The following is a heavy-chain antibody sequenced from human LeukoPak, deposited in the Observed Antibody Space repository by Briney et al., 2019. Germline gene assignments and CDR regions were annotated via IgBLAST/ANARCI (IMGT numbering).Heavy chain of an antibody. J-gene: IGHJ4*02. CDR2: IYYSGST. Sequence: SETLSLTCTVSGGSISSSSYYWGWIRQPPGKGLEWIGSIYYSGSTYYNPSLKSRVTISVDTSKNQFSLKLSSVTAADTAVYYCARVRRDGYNYRALDYWGQGTLVTVSS. CDR1: GGSISSSSYY. CDR3: ARVRRDGYNYRALDY. V-gene: IGHV4-39*07. D-gene: IGHD5-12*01.